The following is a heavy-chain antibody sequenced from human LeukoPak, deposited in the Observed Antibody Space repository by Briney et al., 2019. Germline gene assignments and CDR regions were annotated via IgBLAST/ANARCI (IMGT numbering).Heavy chain of an antibody. CDR2: INTDGSST. CDR1: GFTFSSYW. CDR3: ASSEAPVDI. Sequence: PGGSLRLSCAASGFTFSSYWMHWVRQAPGKGLVWVSRINTDGSSTSYADSVKGRFTISRDNAKNTLYLQMNRLRAEDTAVYYFASSEAPVDIWGQGTMVTVSS. J-gene: IGHJ3*02. V-gene: IGHV3-74*01. D-gene: IGHD4-17*01.